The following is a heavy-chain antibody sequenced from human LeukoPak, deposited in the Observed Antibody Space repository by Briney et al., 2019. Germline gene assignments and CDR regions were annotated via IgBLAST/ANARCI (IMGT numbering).Heavy chain of an antibody. D-gene: IGHD6-19*01. CDR1: GGSISGYY. Sequence: SETLSLTCTVSGGSISGYYWSWIRQPPGKGLEWIGYIYYSGSTNYNPSLKSRVTISVDTSKNQFSLKMNSVTAADTAVYYCARLASSGWSHCDYWGQGTLVTVSS. CDR3: ARLASSGWSHCDY. CDR2: IYYSGST. J-gene: IGHJ4*02. V-gene: IGHV4-59*08.